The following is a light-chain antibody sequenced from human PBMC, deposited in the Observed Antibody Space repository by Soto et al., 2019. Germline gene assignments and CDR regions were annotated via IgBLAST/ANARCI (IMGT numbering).Light chain of an antibody. J-gene: IGKJ2*01. V-gene: IGKV3-15*01. Sequence: EVVMTQSPDTLSVSPGERATLSCRASQSVTSNLAWYQQKPGQAPRLLIYGASTRATGISARFSGSGSGTEFTLTISSLQSEDFATYYCQQSHTTPYTFGQGTKLEI. CDR3: QQSHTTPYT. CDR1: QSVTSN. CDR2: GAS.